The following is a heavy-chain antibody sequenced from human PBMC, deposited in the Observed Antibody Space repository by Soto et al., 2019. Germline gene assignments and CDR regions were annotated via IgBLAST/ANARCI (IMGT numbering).Heavy chain of an antibody. CDR3: ARYGAAGPRPPFDY. CDR2: IYYSGST. V-gene: IGHV4-59*01. Sequence: PSETLSLTCTFSVGSISIYYWSWIRQPPGKGLEWIGYIYYSGSTNYNPSLKSRVTISVDTSKNQFSLKLSSVTAADTAVYYCARYGAAGPRPPFDYWGQGTMVTVSS. D-gene: IGHD6-13*01. CDR1: VGSISIYY. J-gene: IGHJ4*02.